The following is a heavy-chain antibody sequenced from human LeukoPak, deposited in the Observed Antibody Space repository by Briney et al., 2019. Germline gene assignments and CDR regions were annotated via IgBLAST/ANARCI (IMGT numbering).Heavy chain of an antibody. Sequence: ASVKVSCKASGYTFISYSISWVRQAPGQGLEWMGWISAYNGNTNYAQKFQGRVTITADESTSTAYMELSSLRSEDTAVYYCARRRGGAFDIWGQGTMVTVSS. D-gene: IGHD3-3*01. J-gene: IGHJ3*02. V-gene: IGHV1-18*01. CDR1: GYTFISYS. CDR2: ISAYNGNT. CDR3: ARRRGGAFDI.